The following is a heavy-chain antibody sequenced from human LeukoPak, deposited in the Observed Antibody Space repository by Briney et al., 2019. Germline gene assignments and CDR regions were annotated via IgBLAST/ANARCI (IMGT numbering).Heavy chain of an antibody. CDR2: INSDGSST. CDR1: GFTFSSSW. D-gene: IGHD3-10*01. J-gene: IGHJ6*02. Sequence: GGSLRLSCAASGFTFSSSWMHWVRHAPEKGLVWVSRINSDGSSTSYADSVKGRFTISRDNAKNTLFLQMNSLRAEDTAVYYCVREYYYYGMDVWGQGTLVTVSS. V-gene: IGHV3-74*01. CDR3: VREYYYYGMDV.